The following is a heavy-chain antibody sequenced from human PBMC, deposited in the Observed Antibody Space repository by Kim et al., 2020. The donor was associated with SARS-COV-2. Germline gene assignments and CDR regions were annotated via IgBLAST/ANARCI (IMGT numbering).Heavy chain of an antibody. V-gene: IGHV4-34*01. CDR3: ARIEVFDFDY. J-gene: IGHJ4*02. CDR2: INHSGNT. Sequence: RQSPGKVLECIWKINHSGNTNYNPALKSRVTISVDTSKNQFSLKLSSVTAADTAVYYCARIEVFDFDYWGQGTLVTVSS. D-gene: IGHD2-21*01.